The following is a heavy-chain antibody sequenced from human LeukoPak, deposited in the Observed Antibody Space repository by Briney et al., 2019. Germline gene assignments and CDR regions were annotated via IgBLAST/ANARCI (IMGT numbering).Heavy chain of an antibody. D-gene: IGHD6-13*01. J-gene: IGHJ4*02. CDR3: AKYRSSWLDY. CDR1: EFTFSSYS. CDR2: ISSSSSTI. V-gene: IGHV3-48*01. Sequence: PGGSLRLSCADSEFTFSSYSMNWVRQAPGKGLEWVSYISSSSSTIYYADSVKGRFTISRDNSKNTLYLQMNSLRAEDTAVYYCAKYRSSWLDYWGQGTLVTVSS.